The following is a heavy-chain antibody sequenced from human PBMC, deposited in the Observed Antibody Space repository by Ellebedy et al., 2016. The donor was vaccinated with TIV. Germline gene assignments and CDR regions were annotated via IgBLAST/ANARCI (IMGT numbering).Heavy chain of an antibody. V-gene: IGHV1-2*02. D-gene: IGHD2-2*01. CDR3: ARADIVVVPAADYYYYYMDV. CDR2: INPNSGGT. CDR1: GYTFTGYY. Sequence: ASVKVSXXASGYTFTGYYMRWVRQAPGQGLEWMGWINPNSGGTNYAQKFQGRVTMTRDTSISTAYMELSRLRSDDTAVYYCARADIVVVPAADYYYYYMDVWGKGTTVTVSS. J-gene: IGHJ6*03.